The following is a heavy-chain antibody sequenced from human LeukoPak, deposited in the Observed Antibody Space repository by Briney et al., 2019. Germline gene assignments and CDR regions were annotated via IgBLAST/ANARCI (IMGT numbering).Heavy chain of an antibody. V-gene: IGHV3-74*01. CDR1: GFTFSNYW. J-gene: IGHJ4*02. D-gene: IGHD1-26*01. CDR2: INSDGSTT. Sequence: PGGSLRLSCAASGFTFSNYWMHWVRQAPGKGLEWVSRINSDGSTTNYADSVKGRITVSGDNAKNTVYLQMNSLRAEDTAVYYCVRDLRESDFWGQGSLVTVSS. CDR3: VRDLRESDF.